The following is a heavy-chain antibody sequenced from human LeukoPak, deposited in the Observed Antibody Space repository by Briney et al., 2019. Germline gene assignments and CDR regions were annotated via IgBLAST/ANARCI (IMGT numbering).Heavy chain of an antibody. Sequence: GGSQRLSCAASGFTFSDYNMNWVRQAPGKGLEWVSSISSSSTYIYYADSVKGRFTISRDNAKNSLFLQMNSLRAEDTAVYYCARASSSWVKRRYYYGLDVWGQGTTVTVSS. CDR2: ISSSSTYI. CDR3: ARASSSWVKRRYYYGLDV. CDR1: GFTFSDYN. D-gene: IGHD6-13*01. J-gene: IGHJ6*02. V-gene: IGHV3-21*01.